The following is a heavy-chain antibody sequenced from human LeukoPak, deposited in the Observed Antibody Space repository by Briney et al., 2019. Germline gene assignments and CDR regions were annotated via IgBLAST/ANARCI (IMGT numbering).Heavy chain of an antibody. CDR3: ARHGAGYSYDL. J-gene: IGHJ4*02. CDR1: GGSISSTTYY. D-gene: IGHD5-24*01. V-gene: IGHV4-61*05. CDR2: LYDSGNT. Sequence: SETLSLTCTVSGGSISSTTYYWSWIRQPPGKGLEWIGYLYDSGNTIYNPSLKSRVTISEDTSKNQFSLKVNSVTAADTAVYYCARHGAGYSYDLWGQGTLVTVSS.